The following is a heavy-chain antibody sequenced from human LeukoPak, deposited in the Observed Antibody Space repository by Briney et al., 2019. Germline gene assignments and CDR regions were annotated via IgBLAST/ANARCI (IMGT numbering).Heavy chain of an antibody. CDR3: AKQFGSGYWAFDI. J-gene: IGHJ3*02. CDR2: IYYSGTT. Sequence: MTSQTLSLTCTVSGGSITTDDYYWAWIRQPPGKGLEWIGTIYYSGTTYYNPSLKSRLTISVDTSKNQFSLKLSSVTAAETAVYYCAKQFGSGYWAFDIWGHGTMVTVSS. V-gene: IGHV4-39*01. D-gene: IGHD3-22*01. CDR1: GGSITTDDYY.